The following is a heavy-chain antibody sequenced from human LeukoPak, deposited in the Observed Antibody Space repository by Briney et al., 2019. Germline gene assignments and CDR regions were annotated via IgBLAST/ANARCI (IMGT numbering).Heavy chain of an antibody. D-gene: IGHD1-26*01. CDR1: GFTFSSYW. J-gene: IGHJ4*02. V-gene: IGHV3-74*01. CDR2: INTDGSTT. Sequence: GGSLRLSCAASGFTFSSYWVHWVRQAPGKGLVWVSRINTDGSTTGYADAVKGRFTISRDNAKNTLYLQMNSLRDEDTAVYYCARAHRSGSLDNWGQGTLVTVSS. CDR3: ARAHRSGSLDN.